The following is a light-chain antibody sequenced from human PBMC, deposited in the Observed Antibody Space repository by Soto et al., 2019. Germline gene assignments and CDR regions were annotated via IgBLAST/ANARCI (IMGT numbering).Light chain of an antibody. CDR3: QQRSKWPLT. CDR1: QSVSTS. CDR2: DAA. Sequence: EIVLTQSPVTLSLPPGERATLSCRASQSVSTSLDWYQQKPGQSPRLLIYDAAHRATGIPVRFSGGGSGTDFTLTISSLEPEDSAVYYCQQRSKWPLTFGGGTKVDIK. V-gene: IGKV3-11*01. J-gene: IGKJ4*01.